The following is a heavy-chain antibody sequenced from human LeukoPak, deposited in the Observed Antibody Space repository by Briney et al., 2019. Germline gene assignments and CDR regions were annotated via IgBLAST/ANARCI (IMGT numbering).Heavy chain of an antibody. V-gene: IGHV4-59*01. D-gene: IGHD3-9*01. J-gene: IGHJ4*02. CDR1: GGSISSYY. CDR2: IYYSGST. CDR3: ARETYYDILTGYPAPNYFDY. Sequence: SETLSLTCTVSGGSISSYYWSWIRQPPGKGLEWVGYIYYSGSTNYNPSLKSRVTISVDTSKNQFSLKLSSVTAADTAVYNCARETYYDILTGYPAPNYFDYWGQGTLVTVSS.